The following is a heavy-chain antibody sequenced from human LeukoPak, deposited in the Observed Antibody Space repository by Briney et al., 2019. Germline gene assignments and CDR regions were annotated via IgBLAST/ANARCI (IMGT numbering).Heavy chain of an antibody. CDR2: LSGSGGNT. V-gene: IGHV3-23*01. D-gene: IGHD3-16*01. CDR1: GFTFSNYV. Sequence: PGGSLRLSCAASGFTFSNYVMAWVRQAPGKGLEWVSGLSGSGGNTFYAVSVKGRFTISRDNPKNTLYLQMNSLRAEDTAVYYCATEKGDSPDYWGQGTLVTVSS. J-gene: IGHJ4*02. CDR3: ATEKGDSPDY.